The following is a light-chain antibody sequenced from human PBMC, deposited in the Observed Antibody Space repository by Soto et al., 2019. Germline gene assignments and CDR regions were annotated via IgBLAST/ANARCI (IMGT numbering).Light chain of an antibody. J-gene: IGLJ2*01. CDR1: SEHINYA. CDR3: QTWGAGPVV. V-gene: IGLV4-69*01. CDR2: LNSGGSH. Sequence: QSVLTQSPSASATLGASVKLTCTLSSEHINYAIAWHQQQPGKGPRYLLKLNSGGSHTKGDGIPDRFSGSSSGAERYLTISSLQSEDEADYYCQTWGAGPVVLGGGTKLTVL.